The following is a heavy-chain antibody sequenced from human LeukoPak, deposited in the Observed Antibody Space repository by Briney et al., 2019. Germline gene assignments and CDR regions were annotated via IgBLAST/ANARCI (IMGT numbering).Heavy chain of an antibody. Sequence: GGSLRLSCAASGFTFSDHYMDWVRQAPGKGLEWVGRTRNKANSYSTEYAASVKGRFTISRDDSKNTLYLEMNSLKTEDTGVYYCTSTLGYWGQGTPVTVSS. CDR3: TSTLGY. V-gene: IGHV3-72*01. CDR1: GFTFSDHY. J-gene: IGHJ4*02. CDR2: TRNKANSYST.